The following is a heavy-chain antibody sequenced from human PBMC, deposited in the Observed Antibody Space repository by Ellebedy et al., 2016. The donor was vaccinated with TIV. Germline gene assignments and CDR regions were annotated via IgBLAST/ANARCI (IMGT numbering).Heavy chain of an antibody. CDR3: ARQVVRGEDY. Sequence: SETLSLXXSVSGGSISSSSYYWGWIRQPPGKGLEWIGSIYYTGSTYYNPSLKSRVTISVDTSKNQFSLKLSSVTAADTAVYYCARQVVRGEDYWGQGTLVTVSS. J-gene: IGHJ4*02. CDR1: GGSISSSSYY. D-gene: IGHD3-10*01. V-gene: IGHV4-39*01. CDR2: IYYTGST.